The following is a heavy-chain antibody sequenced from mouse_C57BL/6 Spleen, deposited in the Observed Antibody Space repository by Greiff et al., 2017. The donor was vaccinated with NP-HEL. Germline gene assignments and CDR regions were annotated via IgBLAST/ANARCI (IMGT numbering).Heavy chain of an antibody. CDR1: GYTFTSYW. V-gene: IGHV1-64*01. Sequence: QVQLKQPGAELVKPGASVKLSCKASGYTFTSYWMHWVKQRLGQGLEWIGMIHPNSGSTNYNEKFKSKATLTVDKSSSTAYMQLSSLTSEDSAVYYCARGNWDYAMDYWGQGTSVTVSS. J-gene: IGHJ4*01. D-gene: IGHD4-1*01. CDR2: IHPNSGST. CDR3: ARGNWDYAMDY.